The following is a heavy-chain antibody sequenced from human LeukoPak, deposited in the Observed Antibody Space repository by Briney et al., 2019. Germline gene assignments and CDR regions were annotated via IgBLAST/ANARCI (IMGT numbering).Heavy chain of an antibody. CDR2: INHRGTT. Sequence: SETLSLTCAAYGVSFSGYYWSWIRQSPGKGLEWIGEINHRGTTKYNASLESRVTISLDTSKNQFSLEVTSVTAADTATYYCARGSSYGASGYPYFDHWGQGTLVPVSS. J-gene: IGHJ4*02. CDR1: GVSFSGYY. D-gene: IGHD3-22*01. V-gene: IGHV4-34*01. CDR3: ARGSSYGASGYPYFDH.